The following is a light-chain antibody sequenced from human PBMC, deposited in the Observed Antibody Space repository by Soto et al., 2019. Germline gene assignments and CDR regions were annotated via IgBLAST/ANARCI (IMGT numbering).Light chain of an antibody. CDR2: GAS. CDR1: QSVTSRY. Sequence: EIVLTQSPGTLSLSPGERATLSCKASQSVTSRYLAWYQQKPGQAPRLLIYGASSRATGIPDRFSGSGSGTDLTLTISRLVPEDFAVYFCQQYNNSPEYPFGQGNKLEIK. V-gene: IGKV3-20*01. CDR3: QQYNNSPEYP. J-gene: IGKJ2*01.